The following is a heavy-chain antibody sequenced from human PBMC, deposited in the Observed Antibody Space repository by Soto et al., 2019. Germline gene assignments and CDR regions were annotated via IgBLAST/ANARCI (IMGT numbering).Heavy chain of an antibody. J-gene: IGHJ4*02. V-gene: IGHV3-48*01. CDR1: GFTFSSHG. D-gene: IGHD1-26*01. Sequence: GGSLRLSCAASGFTFSSHGMNWVRQAPGKGLEWVSYISNSGNTIYYADPVKGRFTISRDSAKNPVYLQVNSLRAEDTAVYYCARSTSGSDRIDSWGQGTLVTSPQ. CDR3: ARSTSGSDRIDS. CDR2: ISNSGNTI.